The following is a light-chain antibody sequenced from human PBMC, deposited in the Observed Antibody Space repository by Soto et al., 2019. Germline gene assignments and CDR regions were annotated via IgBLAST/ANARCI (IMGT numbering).Light chain of an antibody. CDR2: DVS. J-gene: IGLJ1*01. CDR3: ASYAGSYSYF. V-gene: IGLV2-11*01. CDR1: SSDVGGYNY. Sequence: QSALTQPRSVSGSPGQSVTISCTGTSSDVGGYNYVSWYQQHPGKAPKLMIYDVSKRPSGVPDRFSGSKSGNTASLTISGLQAEDEAVYYCASYAGSYSYFFGTGTKLTVL.